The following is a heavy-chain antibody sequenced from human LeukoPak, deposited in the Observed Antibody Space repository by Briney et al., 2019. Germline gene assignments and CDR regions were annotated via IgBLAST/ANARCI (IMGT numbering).Heavy chain of an antibody. CDR3: ASGGSYFGY. CDR2: IKQDGSEK. J-gene: IGHJ4*02. CDR1: GFTFSSYW. V-gene: IGHV3-7*03. Sequence: GGSLRLSCEGSGFTFSSYWMSWVRQAPGKGLEWVANIKQDGSEKYYVDSVKGRFTISRDNAKNSLLLQMNSLRADDTAVYYCASGGSYFGYWGQGTLVTVSS.